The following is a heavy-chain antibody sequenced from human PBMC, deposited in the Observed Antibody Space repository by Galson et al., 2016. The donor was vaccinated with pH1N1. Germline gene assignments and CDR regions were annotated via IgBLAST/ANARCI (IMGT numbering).Heavy chain of an antibody. CDR1: GGTFGSYG. CDR3: AREDFYDTDLSDWYFDL. CDR2: IIPIFKTT. D-gene: IGHD3-22*01. J-gene: IGHJ2*01. Sequence: SVKVSCKASGGTFGSYGINWVRQAPGQGLEWMGGIIPIFKTTKYAQNFQGRVTITADESTTTAYMELSSLRSEDTAVYYCAREDFYDTDLSDWYFDLWGRGTLLTVSS. V-gene: IGHV1-69*13.